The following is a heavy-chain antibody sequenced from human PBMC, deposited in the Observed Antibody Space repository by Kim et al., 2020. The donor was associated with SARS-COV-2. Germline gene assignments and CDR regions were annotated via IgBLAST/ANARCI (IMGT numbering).Heavy chain of an antibody. J-gene: IGHJ4*02. Sequence: ASVKVSCKASGYTFTSYGISWVRQAPGQGLEWMGWISAYNGNTNYAQKLQGRVTMTTDTSTSTAYMELRSLRSDDTAVYYCARAIYSSSWYSVDYYFDYWGQGTLVTVSS. CDR1: GYTFTSYG. CDR3: ARAIYSSSWYSVDYYFDY. V-gene: IGHV1-18*01. D-gene: IGHD6-13*01. CDR2: ISAYNGNT.